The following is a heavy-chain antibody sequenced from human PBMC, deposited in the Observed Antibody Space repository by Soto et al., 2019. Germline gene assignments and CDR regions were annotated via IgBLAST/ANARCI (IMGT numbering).Heavy chain of an antibody. V-gene: IGHV3-23*01. Sequence: GGSLRLSCAASGCTFSSYTMSWVRQAPGKGLEWVSAISGSGGSTYYADSVKGRFAISRDNSKNTLYLQMNSLRTEDTAIYYCAKGLWFGELQFDYWGQGTLVTVSS. D-gene: IGHD3-10*01. CDR3: AKGLWFGELQFDY. CDR2: ISGSGGST. CDR1: GCTFSSYT. J-gene: IGHJ4*02.